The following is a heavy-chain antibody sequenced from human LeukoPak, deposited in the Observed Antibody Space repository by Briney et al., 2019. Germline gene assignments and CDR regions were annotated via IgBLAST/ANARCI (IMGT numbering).Heavy chain of an antibody. CDR3: ARYVGVQFDP. V-gene: IGHV1-18*01. CDR2: MSAYNGNT. J-gene: IGHJ5*02. Sequence: ASVKVSFKASGYTFTIYGISWVRQAPGQGHEWMGCMSAYNGNTNYAQKRQGSVTITTDTSTSTAYMELRSLRSDDTAVYCCARYVGVQFDPWGQGTLVTGSS. D-gene: IGHD3-16*01. CDR1: GYTFTIYG.